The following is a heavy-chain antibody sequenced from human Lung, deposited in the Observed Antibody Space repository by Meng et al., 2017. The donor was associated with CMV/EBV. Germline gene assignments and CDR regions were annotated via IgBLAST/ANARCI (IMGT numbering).Heavy chain of an antibody. D-gene: IGHD1-26*01. CDR2: TSTNNGNS. CDR3: ARGGRFDT. J-gene: IGHJ4*02. V-gene: IGHV7-4-1*02. CDR1: GYSFSTLR. Sequence: QVRLVQSGSELKKRVASVNVACKATGYSFSTLRKNRVRQADGRCFEWMGWTSTNNGNSMNSQGITGRYDDALATSVRTENLQTSDPTADDSALYYWARGGRFDTWGQGTLVTVSS.